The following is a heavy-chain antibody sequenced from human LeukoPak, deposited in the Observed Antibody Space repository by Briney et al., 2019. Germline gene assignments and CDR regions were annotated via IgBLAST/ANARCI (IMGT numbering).Heavy chain of an antibody. D-gene: IGHD6-6*01. CDR2: ISYDGSNK. J-gene: IGHJ4*02. CDR1: GFTFSSYA. Sequence: GGSLRLSCAASGFTFSSYAMHWVRQAPGKGLEWVAVISYDGSNKYYADSVKGRFTISRDNSKNTLYLQMNSLRAEDTAVYYCASNRPESIAARMFDYWGQGTLVTVSS. CDR3: ASNRPESIAARMFDY. V-gene: IGHV3-30-3*01.